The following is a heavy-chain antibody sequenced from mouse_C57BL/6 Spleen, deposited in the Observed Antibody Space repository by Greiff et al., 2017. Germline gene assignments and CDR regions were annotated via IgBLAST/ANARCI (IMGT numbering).Heavy chain of an antibody. CDR3: TVDTT. V-gene: IGHV6-3*01. CDR1: GFTLSNYW. D-gene: IGHD2-3*01. Sequence: DVKLQESGGGLVQPGGSMKLSCVASGFTLSNYWMNWVRQSPEKGLEWVAQIRLKSDNYATHYAESVKGRFTISRDDSKSSVYLQMNNLRAEDTGIYYCTVDTTWGQGTTLTVSS. J-gene: IGHJ2*01. CDR2: IRLKSDNYAT.